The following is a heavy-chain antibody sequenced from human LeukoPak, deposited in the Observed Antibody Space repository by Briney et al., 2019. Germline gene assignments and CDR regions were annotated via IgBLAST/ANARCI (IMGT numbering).Heavy chain of an antibody. Sequence: PSETLSLTCTVSGGSISSYYWSWIRQPPGKGLEWIGYIYYSGSTNYNPSLKSRVTISVDTSKNQFSLKLSSVTAADTAVYYCARRIAVAGTGSAFDIWGQGTMVTVSS. D-gene: IGHD6-19*01. CDR2: IYYSGST. J-gene: IGHJ3*02. CDR1: GGSISSYY. V-gene: IGHV4-59*08. CDR3: ARRIAVAGTGSAFDI.